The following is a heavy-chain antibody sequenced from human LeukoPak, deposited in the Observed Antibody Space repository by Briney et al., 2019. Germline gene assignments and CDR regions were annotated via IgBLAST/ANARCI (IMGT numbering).Heavy chain of an antibody. Sequence: SQTLSLTCAVSGGSISSGGYSWSWIRQPPGKGLEWIGYIYHSGSTYYNPSLKSRVTISVDTSKNQFSLKLSSVTAADTAVYYCARLGSYDSSGYYYMDWFDPWGQGTLVTVSS. J-gene: IGHJ5*02. CDR1: GGSISSGGYS. CDR2: IYHSGST. CDR3: ARLGSYDSSGYYYMDWFDP. D-gene: IGHD3-22*01. V-gene: IGHV4-30-2*01.